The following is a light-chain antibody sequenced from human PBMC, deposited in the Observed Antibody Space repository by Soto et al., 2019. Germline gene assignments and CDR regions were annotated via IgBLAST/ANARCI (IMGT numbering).Light chain of an antibody. J-gene: IGKJ1*01. CDR2: KAS. Sequence: DIQMTQSPSTLSASVGDRVTITCRASQSIDSWLAWYQQKPGKAPKLLIYKASDLESAVPSRFSGSGSGTDFTLTISSLQPDDFATYYRQHYKTYPLTVRQGTKGEIK. CDR1: QSIDSW. CDR3: QHYKTYPLT. V-gene: IGKV1-5*03.